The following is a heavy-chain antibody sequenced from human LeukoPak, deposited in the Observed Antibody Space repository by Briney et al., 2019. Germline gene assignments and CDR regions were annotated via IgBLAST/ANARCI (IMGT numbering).Heavy chain of an antibody. J-gene: IGHJ3*02. CDR3: ARSLSTTVTTAFNI. CDR1: GFTFRSYT. D-gene: IGHD4-17*01. CDR2: ISSSSSYI. Sequence: GGSLRLSCAASGFTFRSYTMNWVRQAPGKGLEWVSPISSSSSYIYYADSVKGRFTISRDNANNSLYLQMDSLRAEDTAVYYCARSLSTTVTTAFNIWGQGTMVTVSS. V-gene: IGHV3-21*01.